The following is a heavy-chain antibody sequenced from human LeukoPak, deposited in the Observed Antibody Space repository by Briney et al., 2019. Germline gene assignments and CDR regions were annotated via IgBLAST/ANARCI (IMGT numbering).Heavy chain of an antibody. CDR2: INHSGST. J-gene: IGHJ4*02. CDR3: ARDRGYSNYYFDY. D-gene: IGHD4-11*01. CDR1: GGSFSGYY. Sequence: PSETLSLTCAVYGGSFSGYYWSWIRQPPGKGLEWIGEINHSGSTNYNPSLKSRVTISVDTSKNQFSLKLSSVTAADTAVCYCARDRGYSNYYFDYWGQGTLVTVSS. V-gene: IGHV4-34*01.